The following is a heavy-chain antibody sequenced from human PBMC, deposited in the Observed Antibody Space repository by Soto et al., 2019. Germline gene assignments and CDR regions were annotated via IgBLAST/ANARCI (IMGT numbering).Heavy chain of an antibody. Sequence: EVQLVESGGGLVKPGGSLRLSCAASGFTFSSYSMNWVRQAPGKGLEWVSSVSSNSSYIYYAVSVKGRFTISRDNAKNSWYLQMNSLRAEDTAVYFCARFTHSSTGYTSSSYFDCCGQGTLVAVSS. CDR1: GFTFSSYS. CDR2: VSSNSSYI. V-gene: IGHV3-21*01. D-gene: IGHD6-13*01. CDR3: ARFTHSSTGYTSSSYFDC. J-gene: IGHJ4*02.